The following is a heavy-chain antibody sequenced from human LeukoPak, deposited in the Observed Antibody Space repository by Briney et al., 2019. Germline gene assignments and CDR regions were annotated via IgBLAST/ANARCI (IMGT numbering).Heavy chain of an antibody. Sequence: GASLQISCKGSGSSFTSYWIGWVRQLPGKGLEWMGIIYPGDSDTRYSPSFQGQVTISADKSISTAYLQWSSLKASDTAMYYCARRSRQWLADDAFDIWGQGTMVTVSS. CDR3: ARRSRQWLADDAFDI. CDR2: IYPGDSDT. D-gene: IGHD6-19*01. V-gene: IGHV5-51*01. J-gene: IGHJ3*02. CDR1: GSSFTSYW.